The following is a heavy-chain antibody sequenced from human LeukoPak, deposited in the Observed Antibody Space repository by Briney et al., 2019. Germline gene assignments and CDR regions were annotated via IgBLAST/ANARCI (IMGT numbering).Heavy chain of an antibody. CDR1: GFTFSSYS. CDR3: ARDSAVGGLRFDP. Sequence: GGSLRLSCAASGFTFSSYSMNWVRQAPGKGLEWVSSISSSSSYIYYADSVKGRFTISRDNANNSLYLQMNSLRAEDTAVYYCARDSAVGGLRFDPWGQGTLVTVSS. V-gene: IGHV3-21*01. CDR2: ISSSSSYI. J-gene: IGHJ5*02. D-gene: IGHD3-10*01.